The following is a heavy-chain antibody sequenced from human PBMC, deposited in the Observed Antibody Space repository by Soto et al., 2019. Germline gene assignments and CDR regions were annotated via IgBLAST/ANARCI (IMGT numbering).Heavy chain of an antibody. CDR1: GGSFSGYY. Sequence: QVQLQQWGAGLLKPSETLSLTCAVYGGSFSGYYWSWIRQPPGKGLEWIGDINHSGSTNYNPSLKSRVTISVDTSKNQFSLQLSSVPAADTAVYFCARAYGGNVFDYWGQGTLVTVSS. D-gene: IGHD4-17*01. V-gene: IGHV4-34*01. J-gene: IGHJ4*02. CDR2: INHSGST. CDR3: ARAYGGNVFDY.